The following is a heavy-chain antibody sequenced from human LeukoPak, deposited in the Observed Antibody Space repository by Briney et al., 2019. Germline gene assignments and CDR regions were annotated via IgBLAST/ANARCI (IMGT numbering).Heavy chain of an antibody. CDR1: GFTFSSYA. CDR3: AKGCYDILTGYLDY. J-gene: IGHJ4*02. V-gene: IGHV3-23*01. CDR2: ISGSGGST. Sequence: GGSLRLSCAASGFTFSSYAMSWVRQAPGKGLEWVSAISGSGGSTYYADSVKGRFTISRDNSKNTLYLKMNSLRAEDRAVYECAKGCYDILTGYLDYWGQGTLVTVSS. D-gene: IGHD3-9*01.